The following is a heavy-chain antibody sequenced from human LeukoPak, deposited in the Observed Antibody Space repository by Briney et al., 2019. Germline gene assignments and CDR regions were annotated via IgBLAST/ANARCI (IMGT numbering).Heavy chain of an antibody. CDR3: ARSKGESPDAFDI. V-gene: IGHV5-51*01. CDR1: GYSFTSYW. CDR2: IYPGDSDT. Sequence: GESLQISCQGSGYSFTSYWIGWVRQMPGKGLEWMGIIYPGDSDTRYSPSFQGQVTISADKSISTAYLQWSSLKASDTAMYYCARSKGESPDAFDIWGQGTMVTVSS. D-gene: IGHD3-16*01. J-gene: IGHJ3*02.